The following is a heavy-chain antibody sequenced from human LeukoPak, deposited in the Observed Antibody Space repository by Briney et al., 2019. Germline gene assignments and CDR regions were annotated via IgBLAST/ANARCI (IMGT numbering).Heavy chain of an antibody. CDR3: ARDSITMVRGVTRD. J-gene: IGHJ4*02. V-gene: IGHV1-18*04. D-gene: IGHD3-10*01. Sequence: GASVKVSCKASGYTFTSYGISWVRQAPGQGLEWMGWISAYNGNTNYAQKLQGRVTMTTDTSTSTAYMELRGLRSDDTAVYYCARDSITMVRGVTRDWGQGTLVTVSS. CDR2: ISAYNGNT. CDR1: GYTFTSYG.